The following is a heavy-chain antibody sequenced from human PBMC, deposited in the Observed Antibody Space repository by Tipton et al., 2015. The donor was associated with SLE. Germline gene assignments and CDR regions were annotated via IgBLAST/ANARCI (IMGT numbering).Heavy chain of an antibody. CDR1: GFIFSSYS. V-gene: IGHV3-7*01. D-gene: IGHD1-26*01. CDR2: IKQDGSEK. Sequence: SLRLSCAGSGFIFSSYSIDWVRQAPGKGLEWVANIKQDGSEKYYVNSVKGRFTISRDNAKNSLYLQMNTLRAEDTAVYYCARVFSGSYYEAFDVWGQGTMVTVSS. J-gene: IGHJ3*01. CDR3: ARVFSGSYYEAFDV.